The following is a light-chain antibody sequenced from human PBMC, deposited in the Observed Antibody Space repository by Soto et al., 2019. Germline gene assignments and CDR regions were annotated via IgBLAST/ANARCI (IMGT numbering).Light chain of an antibody. J-gene: IGLJ1*01. V-gene: IGLV2-8*01. CDR2: DVD. Sequence: QSALTQPPSASGFPGQSVTISCTGTSSDVGYYYVSWYQHHPGRAPKLLIYDVDKRPPGVPSRFSGSKSGNTASLTVSGLQADDEADYYCLSYGGNNNYVFGTGTKLTVL. CDR3: LSYGGNNNYV. CDR1: SSDVGYYY.